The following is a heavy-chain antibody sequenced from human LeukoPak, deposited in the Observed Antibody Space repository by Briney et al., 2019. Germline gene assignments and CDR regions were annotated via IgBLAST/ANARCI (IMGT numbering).Heavy chain of an antibody. CDR1: GFTFSDYA. V-gene: IGHV3-23*01. Sequence: GGSLRLSCAASGFTFSDYAMGWVRQAPGKGLEWVSAVSGGSSNTYYADSVKGRFTISRDNSKNTLYLQMNSLRAEDTAVYYCARGAYGSGSYGDNWFDPWGQGTLVTVSS. D-gene: IGHD3-10*01. CDR2: VSGGSSNT. J-gene: IGHJ5*02. CDR3: ARGAYGSGSYGDNWFDP.